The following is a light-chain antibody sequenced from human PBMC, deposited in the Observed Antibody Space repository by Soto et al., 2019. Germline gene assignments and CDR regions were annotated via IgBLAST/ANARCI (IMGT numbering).Light chain of an antibody. CDR2: DVS. V-gene: IGLV2-14*01. Sequence: QSALTQPASVSGSPGQSITISCTGTSSGVGGYNYVSWYQQHPGKAPKLMICDVSNRPSGVSNRFSGSKSGNTASLTISGLQAEDEADYYCSSYTSSNIYVFGTGTKLTVL. J-gene: IGLJ1*01. CDR3: SSYTSSNIYV. CDR1: SSGVGGYNY.